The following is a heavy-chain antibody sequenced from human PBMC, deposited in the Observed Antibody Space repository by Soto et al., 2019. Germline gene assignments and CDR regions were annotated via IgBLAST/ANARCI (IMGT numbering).Heavy chain of an antibody. Sequence: GGSLRLSCAASGFTFRSYAMSWVRQVPGKGPEWVANIKRDGSDTYYVDSVKGRFTISRDNAKNSLYLQMSSLRAEDTAVYYCARAGSSWYIPFDFWGQGTLVTVS. CDR3: ARAGSSWYIPFDF. J-gene: IGHJ4*02. CDR1: GFTFRSYA. CDR2: IKRDGSDT. V-gene: IGHV3-7*04. D-gene: IGHD6-13*01.